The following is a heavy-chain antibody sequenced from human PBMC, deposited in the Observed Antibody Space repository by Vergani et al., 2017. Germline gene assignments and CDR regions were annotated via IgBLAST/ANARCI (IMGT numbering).Heavy chain of an antibody. D-gene: IGHD2-2*02. Sequence: QVQLVEWGGGVVQPGGSLRLSCTASGFIFSSHGMHWVRQAPGKGLEWVAFIRYDGSRRDYGESVKGRFTISRDIAKNTLYLQVRSLRLEDTGVYHCVRDRGLCAGGRCYTEAWDYWGQGTLVTVSS. V-gene: IGHV3-30*02. J-gene: IGHJ4*02. CDR3: VRDRGLCAGGRCYTEAWDY. CDR2: IRYDGSRR. CDR1: GFIFSSHG.